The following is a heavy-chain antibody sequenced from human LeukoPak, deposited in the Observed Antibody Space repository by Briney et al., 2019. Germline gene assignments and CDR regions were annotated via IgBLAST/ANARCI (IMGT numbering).Heavy chain of an antibody. D-gene: IGHD6-13*01. V-gene: IGHV3-53*01. Sequence: PGWSLRLSCAASGFTVIDNYMTWVRQAPGKGLEWVSSIYSAGATHYAESVKGRFTISRDNSKNTLYLQMNSLRADDTAVYYCAKERSSSWYPFDHWGQGTLVTVSS. CDR2: IYSAGAT. CDR3: AKERSSSWYPFDH. CDR1: GFTVIDNY. J-gene: IGHJ4*02.